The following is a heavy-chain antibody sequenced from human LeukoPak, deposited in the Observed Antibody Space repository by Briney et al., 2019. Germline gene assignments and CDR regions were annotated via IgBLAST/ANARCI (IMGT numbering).Heavy chain of an antibody. Sequence: GGSLRLSCAASGFTVSSNYRSWVRQAPGKGLEWVSVIYSGGSTYYADSVKGRFTISRDNSKNTLYLQMNSLRAEDTAVYYCAKDLRCSSTSCPSSGAFDIWGQGTMVTVSS. V-gene: IGHV3-53*01. CDR2: IYSGGST. J-gene: IGHJ3*02. CDR3: AKDLRCSSTSCPSSGAFDI. D-gene: IGHD2-2*01. CDR1: GFTVSSNY.